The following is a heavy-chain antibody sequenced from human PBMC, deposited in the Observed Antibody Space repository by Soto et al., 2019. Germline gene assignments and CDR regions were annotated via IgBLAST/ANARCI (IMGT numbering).Heavy chain of an antibody. D-gene: IGHD5-18*01. V-gene: IGHV1-3*01. CDR1: GYTFTSYA. CDR2: INAGNGNT. J-gene: IGHJ6*02. Sequence: ASVKVSCKASGYTFTSYAMHWVRQAPGQRLEWMGWINAGNGNTKYSQKFQGRVTITRDTSASTACMELSSLRSEDTAVYYCARMTVDTAMVPQAGYYYYYGMDVWGQGTTVTVSS. CDR3: ARMTVDTAMVPQAGYYYYYGMDV.